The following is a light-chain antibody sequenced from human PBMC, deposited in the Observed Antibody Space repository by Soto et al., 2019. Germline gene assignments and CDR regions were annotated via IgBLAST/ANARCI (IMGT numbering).Light chain of an antibody. J-gene: IGLJ2*01. CDR1: SSDVGGYNY. CDR2: DVN. V-gene: IGLV2-14*01. Sequence: QSALTQPASVSGSRGQSITISCTGTSSDVGGYNYVSRYQQHPGKAPKLMIYDVNNRPSGVSNRFSGSKSGNTASLTISGLQAEDEADYCCSSYTGSSTYVVFGGGTKLTVL. CDR3: SSYTGSSTYVV.